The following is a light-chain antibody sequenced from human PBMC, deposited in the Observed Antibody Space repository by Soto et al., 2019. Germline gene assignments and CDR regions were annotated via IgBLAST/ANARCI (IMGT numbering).Light chain of an antibody. V-gene: IGLV2-14*01. CDR2: KVS. CDR1: SSDVGGYNY. Sequence: QYALTQPASVSGSPGQSITISCTGTSSDVGGYNYVSWYQQHPGKAPKLMIYKVSNRPSGVSNRFSGSKSGNTASLTISGLQAEDEADYYCSSYSSSSTVVFGGGTKLTVL. J-gene: IGLJ2*01. CDR3: SSYSSSSTVV.